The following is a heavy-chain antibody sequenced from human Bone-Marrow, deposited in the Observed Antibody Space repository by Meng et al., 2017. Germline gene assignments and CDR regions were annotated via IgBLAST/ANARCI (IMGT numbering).Heavy chain of an antibody. V-gene: IGHV1-2*06. D-gene: IGHD2-21*02. J-gene: IGHJ3*02. CDR1: GYTFTGYY. Sequence: ASVKVSCKASGYTFTGYYMHWVRQAPGQGVEWMGRINPNSGGTNYAQKFQGRVTMTRDTSISTPYMKLSRLRSDDTAVYYCAIKEAYCGGDCAPRMAFDIWGQGTMVTVSS. CDR3: AIKEAYCGGDCAPRMAFDI. CDR2: INPNSGGT.